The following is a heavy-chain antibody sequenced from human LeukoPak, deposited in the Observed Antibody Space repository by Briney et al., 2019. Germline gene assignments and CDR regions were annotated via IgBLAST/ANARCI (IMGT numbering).Heavy chain of an antibody. D-gene: IGHD6-19*01. V-gene: IGHV3-33*01. CDR2: IWYDGSNK. Sequence: PGRSLRLSCAASGSTFSSYGMHWVRQAPGKGLEWVAVIWYDGSNKYYADSVKGRFTISRDNSKNTLYLQMNSLRAEDTAVYYFSRESTAVAGRNFFDYLDHVTMVT. CDR1: GSTFSSYG. J-gene: IGHJ4*01. CDR3: SRESTAVAGRNFFDY.